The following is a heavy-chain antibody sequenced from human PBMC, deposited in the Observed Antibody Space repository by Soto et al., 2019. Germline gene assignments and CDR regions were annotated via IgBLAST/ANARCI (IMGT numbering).Heavy chain of an antibody. CDR2: VNAGNDNT. CDR1: GYAFSLYA. D-gene: IGHD6-19*01. V-gene: IGHV1-3*01. CDR3: ARENTAVAEDY. Sequence: ASVKVSCKTSGYAFSLYAMHWVRQAPGQRLEWMGWVNAGNDNTKYSQNFQGRVTITRDTSASTVYMELSSLRSEDTAVYYCARENTAVAEDYWGQGTQVTVSS. J-gene: IGHJ4*02.